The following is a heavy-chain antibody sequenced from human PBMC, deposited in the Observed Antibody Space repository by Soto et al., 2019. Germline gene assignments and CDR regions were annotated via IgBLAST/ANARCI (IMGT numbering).Heavy chain of an antibody. V-gene: IGHV4-59*08. CDR3: ARQGAIYSNGWYDFDY. CDR2: MYNSGSA. Sequence: SETLSLTCTVSGGSLSSYYWSWIRQPPGKGLEWVGYMYNSGSANYNPSLKSRVTISVDMSQNQFSLKLTSVTAADTAVYYCARQGAIYSNGWYDFDYWGQGTLVTVSS. J-gene: IGHJ4*02. D-gene: IGHD5-18*01. CDR1: GGSLSSYY.